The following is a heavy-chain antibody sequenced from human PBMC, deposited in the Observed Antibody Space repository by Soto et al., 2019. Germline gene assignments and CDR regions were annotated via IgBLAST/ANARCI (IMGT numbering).Heavy chain of an antibody. CDR3: AKNGRQPYYYYGMDV. CDR2: ISGYNGDT. CDR1: GYTFTRYG. D-gene: IGHD1-1*01. J-gene: IGHJ6*02. Sequence: QGQLVQSGAEVKKPGASVKVSCKASGYTFTRYGISWVRQAPGQGLEWMGWISGYNGDTNDAQKLQGRATMTIETTTSTADMKPRRLTTDDAAVYYCAKNGRQPYYYYGMDVWGQGTTVTVSS. V-gene: IGHV1-18*01.